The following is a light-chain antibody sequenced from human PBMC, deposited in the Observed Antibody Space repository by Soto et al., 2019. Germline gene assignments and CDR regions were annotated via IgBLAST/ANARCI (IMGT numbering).Light chain of an antibody. V-gene: IGKV1-6*02. CDR1: QGITTY. CDR3: LQDYTYPWT. J-gene: IGKJ1*01. CDR2: GAS. Sequence: AIQLTQSPSSLPASVGDRVTITCRASQGITTYLAWYQQKPGKAPNLLIFGASNLQAGVPVRFSASGSGTNFTLTISNLQPEDFASYYCLQDYTYPWTFGQGTKVDI.